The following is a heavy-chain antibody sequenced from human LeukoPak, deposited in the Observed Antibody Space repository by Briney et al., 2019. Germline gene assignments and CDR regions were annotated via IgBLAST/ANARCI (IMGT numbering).Heavy chain of an antibody. V-gene: IGHV1-18*01. CDR3: ARPPINNYGGNPGGDY. D-gene: IGHD4-23*01. Sequence: GASVKVSCKASGYTFTSYGISWVRQAPGQGLEWMGWISAYNGNTNYAQKLQGRVTMTTDTSTSTAYMELRSLRSDDTAVYYCARPPINNYGGNPGGDYWGQGTLVTVSS. CDR1: GYTFTSYG. CDR2: ISAYNGNT. J-gene: IGHJ4*02.